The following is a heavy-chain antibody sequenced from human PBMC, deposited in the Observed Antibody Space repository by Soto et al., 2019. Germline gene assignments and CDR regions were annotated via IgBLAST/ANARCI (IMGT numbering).Heavy chain of an antibody. Sequence: QVQLQESGPGLVKPSQTLSLTCTVSGCSISSGNYYWPWIRQHPGKGLEWIGYIYYGVTTYYNPSLQSLVTRSLATSKNPVSLRFSSVTAADTAVYYCARDRFYYYGLDVWGKGTTVTVSS. CDR3: ARDRFYYYGLDV. V-gene: IGHV4-31*01. CDR2: IYYGVTT. J-gene: IGHJ6*04. CDR1: GCSISSGNYY.